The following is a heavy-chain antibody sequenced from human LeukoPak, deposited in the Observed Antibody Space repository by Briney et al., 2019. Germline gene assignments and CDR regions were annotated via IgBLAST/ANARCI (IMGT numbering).Heavy chain of an antibody. Sequence: SQTLSLTCTVSGDSINSGGYYWSWIRQHPGKGLEWIGFIYYTGYTYSNPSLKSRFAISLDTSKNQFSLKLSSVTAADTAVYYCARGRRQLYCSSTSCTPRNSLGGRNGMDVWGQGATVTVSS. J-gene: IGHJ6*02. CDR1: GDSINSGGYY. CDR3: ARGRRQLYCSSTSCTPRNSLGGRNGMDV. CDR2: IYYTGYT. V-gene: IGHV4-31*03. D-gene: IGHD2-2*01.